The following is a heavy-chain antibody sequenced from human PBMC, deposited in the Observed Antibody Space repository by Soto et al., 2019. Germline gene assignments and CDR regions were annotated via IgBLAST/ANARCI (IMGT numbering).Heavy chain of an antibody. Sequence: ASVKVSCKASGYTFTSYGISWVRQAPGQGLEWMGWISAYNGNTNYAQKLQGRVTMTTDTSTSTAYMELRSLRSDDTAVYYCARGPLPLRLFPRGEYYFDYWGQGTLVTVSS. V-gene: IGHV1-18*01. CDR2: ISAYNGNT. D-gene: IGHD3-3*01. J-gene: IGHJ4*02. CDR1: GYTFTSYG. CDR3: ARGPLPLRLFPRGEYYFDY.